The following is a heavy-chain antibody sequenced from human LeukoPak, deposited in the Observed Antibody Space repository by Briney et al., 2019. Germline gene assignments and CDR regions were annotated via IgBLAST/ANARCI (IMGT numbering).Heavy chain of an antibody. CDR2: INPSGGST. J-gene: IGHJ3*02. Sequence: GASVKVSCKASGYTFTSYYMHWVRQAPGQGLEWMGIINPSGGSTSYAQKFQGRVTMTRDTSTSTVYMELRSLRSEDTAVYYCASRPGDSGSYPRGAFDIWGQGTMVTVSS. V-gene: IGHV1-46*01. CDR1: GYTFTSYY. D-gene: IGHD1-26*01. CDR3: ASRPGDSGSYPRGAFDI.